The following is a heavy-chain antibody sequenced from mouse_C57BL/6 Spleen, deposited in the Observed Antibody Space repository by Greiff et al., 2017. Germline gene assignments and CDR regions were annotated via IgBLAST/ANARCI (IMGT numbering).Heavy chain of an antibody. Sequence: QVQLQQPGAELVMPGASVKLSCTASGYTFTSYCMHWVKQRPGQGLEWIGEIDPSDSYTNYNQKFKGKSTVTVDTSSSTAYMQLSSLTSEDSAVYYCAREDPTMVTTRAKDYWGQGTSVTVSS. J-gene: IGHJ4*01. D-gene: IGHD2-9*01. CDR1: GYTFTSYC. V-gene: IGHV1-69*01. CDR3: AREDPTMVTTRAKDY. CDR2: IDPSDSYT.